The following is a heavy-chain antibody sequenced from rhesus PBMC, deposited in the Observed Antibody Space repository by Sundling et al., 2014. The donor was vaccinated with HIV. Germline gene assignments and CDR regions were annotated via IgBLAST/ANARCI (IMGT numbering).Heavy chain of an antibody. J-gene: IGHJ4*01. CDR3: AYGSGRMGLDS. Sequence: QVQLQESGPGLVKPSETLSLTCAVSGDSISTSYWNWIRQSPGKGPEWIGRVSDSGGSTDYNPSLKSRVSISRDTSKNQFSLKLRSVTAADTAIYFCAYGSGRMGLDSWGQGLLVTVSS. CDR2: VSDSGGST. CDR1: GDSISTSY. D-gene: IGHD4-17*01. V-gene: IGHV4-173*01.